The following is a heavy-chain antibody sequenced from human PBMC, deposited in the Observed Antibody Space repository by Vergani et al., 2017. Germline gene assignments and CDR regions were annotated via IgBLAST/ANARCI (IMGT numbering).Heavy chain of an antibody. Sequence: QVQLVQSGAEVKKPGASVKVSCKASGYTFTSFDINWVRQAPGQGLEWVGWMNPNSGNTGYAQKFKGRVTMTRNASISTAYMELDSLKSEDTGVYYCARGRGYVSWSADNNWFDPWGQGTPVAVSS. CDR2: MNPNSGNT. CDR3: ARGRGYVSWSADNNWFDP. V-gene: IGHV1-8*01. D-gene: IGHD6-13*01. J-gene: IGHJ5*02. CDR1: GYTFTSFD.